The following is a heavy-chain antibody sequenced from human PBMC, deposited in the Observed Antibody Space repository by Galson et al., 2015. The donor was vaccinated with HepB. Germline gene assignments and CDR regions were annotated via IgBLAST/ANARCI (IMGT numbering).Heavy chain of an antibody. D-gene: IGHD3-22*01. CDR1: GYTFTGYY. J-gene: IGHJ6*02. Sequence: CKASGYTFTGYYMHWVRQAPGQGLEWMGWINPNSGGTNYAQKFQGRVTMTRDTSISTAYMELSRLRSDDTAVYYCARDLPLSDSSGYYRHSFYGMDVWGQGTTVTVSS. CDR2: INPNSGGT. CDR3: ARDLPLSDSSGYYRHSFYGMDV. V-gene: IGHV1-2*02.